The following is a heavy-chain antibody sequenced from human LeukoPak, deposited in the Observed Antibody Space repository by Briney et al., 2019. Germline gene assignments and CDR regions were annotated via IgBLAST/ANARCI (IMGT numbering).Heavy chain of an antibody. CDR1: GYTFTSYD. J-gene: IGHJ4*02. Sequence: ASVKVSCKASGYTFTSYDINWVRQATGQGLEWMGWMNPNSGNTGYAQTFQGRVTMTRNTSISTAYMELSSLRSEDTAVYYCARGAKRLRYFDWLLYYWGQGTLVTVSS. D-gene: IGHD3-9*01. CDR2: MNPNSGNT. V-gene: IGHV1-8*01. CDR3: ARGAKRLRYFDWLLYY.